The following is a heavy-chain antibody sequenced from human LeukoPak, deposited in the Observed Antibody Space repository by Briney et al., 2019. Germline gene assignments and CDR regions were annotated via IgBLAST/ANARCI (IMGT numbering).Heavy chain of an antibody. CDR3: ASDVVAAAGTDALGV. D-gene: IGHD6-13*01. J-gene: IGHJ3*01. CDR2: EYYSGST. Sequence: PSETLSLTCTVPGGSISSSSYYWGWIRQPPGKGLEWIGCEYYSGSTYYNPSLKSRVTISVDTSKSQFSLKLSSVTAADTAVYYCASDVVAAAGTDALGVWGQGTMVTVSS. CDR1: GGSISSSSYY. V-gene: IGHV4-39*01.